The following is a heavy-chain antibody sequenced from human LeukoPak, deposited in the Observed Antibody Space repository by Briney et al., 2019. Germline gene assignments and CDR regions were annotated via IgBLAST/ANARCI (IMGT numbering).Heavy chain of an antibody. CDR3: AREWRLGFDP. CDR2: IYYSGST. J-gene: IGHJ5*02. CDR1: GGSIGSYY. V-gene: IGHV4-59*01. Sequence: PSETLSLTCTVSGGSIGSYYWSWIRQPPGKGLEWIGYIYYSGSTNYNPSLKSRVTISVDTSKNQFSLKLSSVTAADTAVYYCAREWRLGFDPWGQGTLVTVSS. D-gene: IGHD3-3*01.